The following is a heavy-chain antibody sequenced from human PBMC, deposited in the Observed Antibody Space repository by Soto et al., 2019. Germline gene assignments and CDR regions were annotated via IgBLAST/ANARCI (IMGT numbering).Heavy chain of an antibody. CDR1: GFTFTNYA. CDR2: ISGTGGST. Sequence: GGSLRLSCAASGFTFTNYAMTWVRQAPGKGLDWVSTISGTGGSTYYADSVKGRFTISRDNSKNTLYLQMNSLRVDDTAVYYCAKTPRSKLTPFDYWGQGTLVTVSS. D-gene: IGHD2-15*01. V-gene: IGHV3-23*01. CDR3: AKTPRSKLTPFDY. J-gene: IGHJ4*02.